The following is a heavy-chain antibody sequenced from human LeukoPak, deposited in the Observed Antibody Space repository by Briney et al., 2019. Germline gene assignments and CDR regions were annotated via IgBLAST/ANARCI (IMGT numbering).Heavy chain of an antibody. CDR2: ISYDGSNK. V-gene: IGHV3-30-3*01. CDR3: ARDEVPELGYFDY. CDR1: GFTFSSYA. J-gene: IGHJ4*02. D-gene: IGHD6-6*01. Sequence: GRSLRLSCAASGFTFSSYAMHWVRQAPGKGLEWVAVISYDGSNKYYADSVKGRFTISRDNSKNTLYLQMNSLRAEDTAVYYCARDEVPELGYFDYGGQGTLVTVSS.